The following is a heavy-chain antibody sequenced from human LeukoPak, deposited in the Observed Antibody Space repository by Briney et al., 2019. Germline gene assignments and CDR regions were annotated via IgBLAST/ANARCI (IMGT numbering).Heavy chain of an antibody. J-gene: IGHJ5*02. CDR2: INHSGST. V-gene: IGHV4-34*01. CDR1: GGSFSGYY. CDR3: ARGAILDP. D-gene: IGHD3-9*01. Sequence: SETLSLTCAVYGGSFSGYYWSWIRQPPGKGLEWIGEINHSGSTNYNPSLKSRVTMSVDTSKNQFSLKLSSVTAADTAVYYCARGAILDPWGQGTLVTVSS.